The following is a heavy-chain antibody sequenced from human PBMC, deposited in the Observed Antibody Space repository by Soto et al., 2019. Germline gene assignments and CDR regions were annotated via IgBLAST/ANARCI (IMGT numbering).Heavy chain of an antibody. CDR2: ISGSGGST. CDR3: AKSRKRPDYFDY. D-gene: IGHD6-6*01. Sequence: EVQLLESGGGLVQPGGSLRLSCAASGFTFSSYAMSWVRQAPGKGLEWVSAISGSGGSTYYADSVKGRSTISRDNSKNTLYLQMNSLRAEDTAVYYCAKSRKRPDYFDYWGQGTLVTVSS. CDR1: GFTFSSYA. V-gene: IGHV3-23*01. J-gene: IGHJ4*02.